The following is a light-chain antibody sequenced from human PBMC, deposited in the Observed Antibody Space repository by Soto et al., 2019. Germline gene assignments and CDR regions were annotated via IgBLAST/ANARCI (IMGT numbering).Light chain of an antibody. J-gene: IGKJ5*01. V-gene: IGKV3-11*01. CDR2: DAS. CDR3: QQRSDSIT. Sequence: EIVLTQSPDTLALSPGERCTRSCWASHSVTTHLAWFQQRPGQTPRLLIYDASTRAPGIPARFSGRGSGADFTLTISSLEPEDFAVYYCQQRSDSITFGQGTRLEIK. CDR1: HSVTTH.